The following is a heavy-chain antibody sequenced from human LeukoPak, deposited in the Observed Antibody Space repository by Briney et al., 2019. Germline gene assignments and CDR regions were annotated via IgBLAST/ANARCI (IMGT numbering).Heavy chain of an antibody. CDR2: IYSAGNT. Sequence: GGSLRLSCATSGFTFNKYNMYWVRQAPGKGLEWVSIIYSAGNTYYADSVKGRFTISRDNSKNTLYLQMNSLRAEDTAVYYCARALYLYYDSSGYYPHFDYWGQGTLVTVSS. V-gene: IGHV3-66*01. CDR1: GFTFNKYN. CDR3: ARALYLYYDSSGYYPHFDY. J-gene: IGHJ4*02. D-gene: IGHD3-22*01.